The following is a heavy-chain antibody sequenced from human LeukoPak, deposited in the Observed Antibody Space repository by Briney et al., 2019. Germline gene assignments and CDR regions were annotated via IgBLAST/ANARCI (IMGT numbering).Heavy chain of an antibody. D-gene: IGHD2-2*01. V-gene: IGHV1-69*06. J-gene: IGHJ6*03. CDR1: GGTFTNYA. CDR2: IIPMSGTI. Sequence: SVKVSCKASGGTFTNYAFSWVRQAPGQGLEWMGRIIPMSGTIYYARKFQGRVTITADRSTNTAYMELNSLRSEDTAVIYCARDCSSASCYERGSYFYFYMDIWGSGTTVTVSS. CDR3: ARDCSSASCYERGSYFYFYMDI.